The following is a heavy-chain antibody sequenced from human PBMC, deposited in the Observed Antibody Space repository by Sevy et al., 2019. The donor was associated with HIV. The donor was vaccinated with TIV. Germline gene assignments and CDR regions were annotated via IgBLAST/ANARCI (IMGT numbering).Heavy chain of an antibody. V-gene: IGHV4-39*01. D-gene: IGHD6-13*01. CDR2: IYYSGST. Sequence: SETLSLTCTVSGGSISSSSYYWGWLRQPPGKGLEWIGSIYYSGSTYYNPSLKSRVTISVDTSKNQFSLKLSSVTAADTAVYYCARVIAAAGPNWFDPWGQGTLVTVSS. CDR1: GGSISSSSYY. J-gene: IGHJ5*02. CDR3: ARVIAAAGPNWFDP.